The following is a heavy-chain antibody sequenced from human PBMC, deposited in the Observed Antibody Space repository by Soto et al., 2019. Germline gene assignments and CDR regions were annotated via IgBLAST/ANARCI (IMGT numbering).Heavy chain of an antibody. CDR2: ISAYNGNT. Sequence: GASVKVSCKASGYTFTSYGISWVRQAPGQGLEWMGWISAYNGNTNYAQKLQGRVTMTTDTSTSTAYMELRSLRSDDTAVYYCARDLRLLLRSLAFGYWGQGTLVTVSS. V-gene: IGHV1-18*01. D-gene: IGHD2-15*01. CDR3: ARDLRLLLRSLAFGY. CDR1: GYTFTSYG. J-gene: IGHJ4*02.